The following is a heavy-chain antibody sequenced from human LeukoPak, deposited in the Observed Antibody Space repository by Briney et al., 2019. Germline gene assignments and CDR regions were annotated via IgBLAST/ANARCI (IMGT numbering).Heavy chain of an antibody. J-gene: IGHJ3*02. D-gene: IGHD3-22*01. Sequence: ASVKVSCKASGYTFTGYYMHWVRQAPGQGLEWMGWIDPKSGGTSFAQKFQGSVTMTRDTSISTAYIELSRLKYDDTAVYYCARGHSSGYYFDAFDIWGQGTMVTVSS. CDR1: GYTFTGYY. CDR2: IDPKSGGT. CDR3: ARGHSSGYYFDAFDI. V-gene: IGHV1-2*02.